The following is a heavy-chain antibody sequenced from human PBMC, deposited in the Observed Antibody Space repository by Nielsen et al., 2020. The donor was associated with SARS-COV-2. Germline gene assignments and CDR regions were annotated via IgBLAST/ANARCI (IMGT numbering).Heavy chain of an antibody. CDR1: GFTFSSYW. V-gene: IGHV3-7*01. D-gene: IGHD6-13*01. Sequence: GDSLKISCAASGFTFSSYWMSWVRQPPGKGLEWVANIKQDGSEKYYVDSVKGRFTISRDNAKNSLYLQMNSLRAEDTAVYYCAVSGCFSSSWPGAGMDVWGQGTTVTVSS. CDR2: IKQDGSEK. CDR3: AVSGCFSSSWPGAGMDV. J-gene: IGHJ6*02.